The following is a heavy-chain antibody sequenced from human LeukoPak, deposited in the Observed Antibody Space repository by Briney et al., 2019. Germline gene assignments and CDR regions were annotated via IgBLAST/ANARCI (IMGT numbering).Heavy chain of an antibody. Sequence: SETLSLTCAVYGGSFSGYYWSWIRQPPGKGLEWIGEINHSGSTNYNPSLKSRVTISVDTSKNQFSLKLSSVTAADTAVYYCATSYSSGNFDYWGQGTLVIVSS. CDR3: ATSYSSGNFDY. V-gene: IGHV4-34*01. CDR2: INHSGST. D-gene: IGHD3-22*01. J-gene: IGHJ4*02. CDR1: GGSFSGYY.